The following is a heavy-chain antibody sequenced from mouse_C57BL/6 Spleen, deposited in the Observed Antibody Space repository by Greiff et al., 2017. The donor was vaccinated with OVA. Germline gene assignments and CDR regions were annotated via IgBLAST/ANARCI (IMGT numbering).Heavy chain of an antibody. J-gene: IGHJ4*01. V-gene: IGHV1-9*01. CDR3: ARRDYGSSSYAMDY. Sequence: QVQLQQSGAELMKPGASVKLSCKATGYTFTGYWIEWVKQRPGHGLEWIGEILPGSGSTTYNEKFKGKATFTADTSSNTAYMQLSSLTTEDSAIYYCARRDYGSSSYAMDYWGQGTSVTVSS. D-gene: IGHD1-1*01. CDR1: GYTFTGYW. CDR2: ILPGSGST.